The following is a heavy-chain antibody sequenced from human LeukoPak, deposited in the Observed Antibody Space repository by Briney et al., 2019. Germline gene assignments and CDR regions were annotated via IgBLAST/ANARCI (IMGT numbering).Heavy chain of an antibody. Sequence: PGGSLRLSCAASGFTFSSYGMRWVRQAPGKGLEWVAVISYDGSNKYYADSVKGRFTISRDNSKNTLYLQMNSLRAEDTAVYYCAKLRSPMVRMYYFDYWGQGTLVTVSS. D-gene: IGHD5-18*01. CDR3: AKLRSPMVRMYYFDY. CDR2: ISYDGSNK. CDR1: GFTFSSYG. V-gene: IGHV3-30*18. J-gene: IGHJ4*02.